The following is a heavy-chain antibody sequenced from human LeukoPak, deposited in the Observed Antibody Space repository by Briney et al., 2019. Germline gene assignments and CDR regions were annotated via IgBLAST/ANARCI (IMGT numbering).Heavy chain of an antibody. V-gene: IGHV4-59*11. D-gene: IGHD3-10*01. CDR2: IYYSGST. J-gene: IGHJ5*02. CDR3: ARAMVRGVPQMGWFDP. CDR1: GGSISSHY. Sequence: SETLSLTCTVSGGSISSHYWGWIRQPPGKGLEWIGYIYYSGSTNYNPSLKSRVTISVDTSKNQFSLTLRSVTAADTAVYYCARAMVRGVPQMGWFDPWGQGTLVTVSS.